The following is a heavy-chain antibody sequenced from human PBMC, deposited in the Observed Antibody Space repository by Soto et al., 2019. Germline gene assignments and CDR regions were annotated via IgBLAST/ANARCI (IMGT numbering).Heavy chain of an antibody. D-gene: IGHD3-16*01. Sequence: GGSLRLSCAASAFIFRTYWLNWVRQAPGKGLEWVAIIKQDGSERYYVDSVRGRFTISRDNAKNSLFLQMNTLRAEDTAVYYCATTDDYVRGSSRPSPYLVSWGQGTLVTVSS. J-gene: IGHJ5*02. V-gene: IGHV3-7*05. CDR3: ATTDDYVRGSSRPSPYLVS. CDR1: AFIFRTYW. CDR2: IKQDGSER.